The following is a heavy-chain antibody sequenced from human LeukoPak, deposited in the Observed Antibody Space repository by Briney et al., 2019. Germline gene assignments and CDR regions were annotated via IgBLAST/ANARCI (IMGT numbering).Heavy chain of an antibody. D-gene: IGHD6-6*01. CDR3: ARYPYSTSSWSDP. CDR1: GFTFSTYG. J-gene: IGHJ5*02. V-gene: IGHV3-30*03. Sequence: GGSLRLSCAASGFTFSTYGMHWVRQAPGKGLEWVAVVSYDGKTKYYADSVKGRFTISRDNSKNTLYLQLNSLRAEDTVVYYCARYPYSTSSWSDPWGQGTLVTVSS. CDR2: VSYDGKTK.